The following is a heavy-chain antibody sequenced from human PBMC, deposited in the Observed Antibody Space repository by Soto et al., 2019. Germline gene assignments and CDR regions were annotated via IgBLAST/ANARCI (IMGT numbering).Heavy chain of an antibody. V-gene: IGHV5-51*01. CDR1: GYSFTSYW. D-gene: IGHD2-2*02. CDR2: IYPGDSDT. J-gene: IGHJ5*02. CDR3: ARGRGCISTSCYMFDP. Sequence: SGESLKISCKGSGYSFTSYWIGWVRQMPGKGLEWMGIIYPGDSDTRYSPSFQGQVTISADKSISTAYLQWSSLKASDTAMYYCARGRGCISTSCYMFDPWGQGTLVTVSS.